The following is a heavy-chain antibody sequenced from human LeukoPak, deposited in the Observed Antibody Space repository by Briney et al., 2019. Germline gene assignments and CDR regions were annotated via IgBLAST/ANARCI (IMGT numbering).Heavy chain of an antibody. CDR1: GGSISSYY. J-gene: IGHJ4*02. D-gene: IGHD3-9*01. V-gene: IGHV4-4*07. Sequence: PSETLSLTCTVSGGSISSYYWSWIRQPAGKGLEWIGRIYTSGSTNYNPSLKSRVTMSVDTSKNQFSLKLSSVTAADTAVYYCARDGSRLRYFDWPRRLDYWGQGALVTVSS. CDR3: ARDGSRLRYFDWPRRLDY. CDR2: IYTSGST.